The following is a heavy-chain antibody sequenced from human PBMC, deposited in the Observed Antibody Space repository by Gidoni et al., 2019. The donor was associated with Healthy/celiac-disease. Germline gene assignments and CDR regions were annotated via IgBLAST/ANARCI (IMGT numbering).Heavy chain of an antibody. CDR3: ARVNWDYDSSGYYLNWFDP. Sequence: QLQLQESGPGLVKPSETLSLTCPVSGGSISSSSYYWGWIRQPPGKGLEWIGSIYYSGSTYYNPSLKSRVTISVDTSKNQFSLKLSSVTAADTAVYYCARVNWDYDSSGYYLNWFDPWGQGTLVTVSS. CDR2: IYYSGST. V-gene: IGHV4-39*07. CDR1: GGSISSSSYY. J-gene: IGHJ5*02. D-gene: IGHD3-22*01.